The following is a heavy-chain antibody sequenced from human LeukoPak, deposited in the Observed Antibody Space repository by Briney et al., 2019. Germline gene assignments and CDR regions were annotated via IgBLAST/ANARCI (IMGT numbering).Heavy chain of an antibody. J-gene: IGHJ3*02. V-gene: IGHV5-51*01. D-gene: IGHD4-17*01. Sequence: GESLKISCKGSGHSFTSYWIGWVRQMPGKGLEWMGMIYPGDSDTRYSPSFQGQVTISADKSISTAYLQWSSLKASDTAMYYCARHNTVTTGAFDIWGQGTMVTVSS. CDR3: ARHNTVTTGAFDI. CDR2: IYPGDSDT. CDR1: GHSFTSYW.